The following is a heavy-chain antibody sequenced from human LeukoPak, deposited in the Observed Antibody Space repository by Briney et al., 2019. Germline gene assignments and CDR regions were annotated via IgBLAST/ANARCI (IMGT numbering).Heavy chain of an antibody. CDR2: INPNSGGT. V-gene: IGHV1-2*06. CDR1: GYIFTGYY. CDR3: ARDRRSSWFPFDY. J-gene: IGHJ4*02. D-gene: IGHD6-13*01. Sequence: ASVKVSCKASGYIFTGYYMHWVRQAPGQGLEWMGRINPNSGGTNYAQKFQGRVTMTRDTSISTAYMELSRLRSDDTAVYYCARDRRSSWFPFDYWGQGTPVTVSS.